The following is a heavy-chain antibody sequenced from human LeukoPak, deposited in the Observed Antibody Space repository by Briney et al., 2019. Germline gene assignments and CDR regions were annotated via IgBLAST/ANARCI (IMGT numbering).Heavy chain of an antibody. CDR3: TRAPLGYY. CDR2: INTDGSDT. CDR1: GYTFSSYW. Sequence: GGSLRLSCAASGYTFSSYWMHWVRQVPGKGLVWVARINTDGSDTGYVDSVKGRFTISRDNAKNTLYLQMNSLRAEDTAVYYCTRAPLGYYWGRGTLVTVSS. V-gene: IGHV3-74*01. J-gene: IGHJ4*02. D-gene: IGHD3-16*01.